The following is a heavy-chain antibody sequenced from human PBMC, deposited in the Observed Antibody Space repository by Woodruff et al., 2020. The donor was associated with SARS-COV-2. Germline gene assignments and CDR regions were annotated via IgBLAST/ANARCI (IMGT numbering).Heavy chain of an antibody. D-gene: IGHD2-2*01. V-gene: IGHV1-8*01. CDR3: ARMDTSVPPVNWFDP. CDR2: MNPKSGNT. J-gene: IGHJ5*02. Sequence: QAVGQGLECMGCMNPKSGNTGYAQKFRGRVIMTRDTSMNTAYMELSSLKSEDTAVYYCARMDTSVPPVNWFDPWGQGTLVTVSS.